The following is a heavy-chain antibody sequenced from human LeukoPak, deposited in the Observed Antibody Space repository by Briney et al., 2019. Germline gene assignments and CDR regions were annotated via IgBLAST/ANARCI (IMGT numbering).Heavy chain of an antibody. CDR2: ISSSSYI. CDR3: VRDRGGEYSGDNLFDP. D-gene: IGHD2/OR15-2a*01. CDR1: RFTFSRYS. Sequence: GGSLRLSCAGSRFTFSRYSMNRVRQAPGKGLEWVSSISSSSYIYSAESVKGRFTISRDDAKNSLYLQMNSLTAEDTAVYYCVRDRGGEYSGDNLFDPWGQGTLVTVSS. V-gene: IGHV3-21*01. J-gene: IGHJ5*02.